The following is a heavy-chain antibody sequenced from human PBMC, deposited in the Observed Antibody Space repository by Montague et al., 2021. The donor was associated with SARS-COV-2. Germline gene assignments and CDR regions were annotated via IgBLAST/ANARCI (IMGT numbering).Heavy chain of an antibody. V-gene: IGHV4-61*08. CDR3: ARVSLAAAATRSDY. D-gene: IGHD6-13*01. Sequence: SETLSLTCTVSGGSVSSGGYYWSWIRQPPGKGLEWIGYIYYSGXTXYXXXXEXRVTISLDTSKNQFSLKLTSVTAAGTAVYYCARVSLAAAATRSDYWGQGTLVTVTS. CDR1: GGSVSSGGYY. J-gene: IGHJ4*02. CDR2: IYYSGXT.